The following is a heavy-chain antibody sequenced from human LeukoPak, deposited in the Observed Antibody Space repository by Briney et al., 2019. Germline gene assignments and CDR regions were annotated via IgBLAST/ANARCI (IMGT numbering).Heavy chain of an antibody. CDR1: GFTFSSYS. J-gene: IGHJ4*02. V-gene: IGHV3-15*01. Sequence: TGGSLRLSCVASGFTFSSYSMNWVRQAPGKGLEWVGHIKTKTDGGTTDYAAPVKGRFTISRDDSKNTLYLQMNSLKTEDTALYYCTTGTWIQLWLADYWGQGTLVTVSS. CDR2: IKTKTDGGTT. CDR3: TTGTWIQLWLADY. D-gene: IGHD5-18*01.